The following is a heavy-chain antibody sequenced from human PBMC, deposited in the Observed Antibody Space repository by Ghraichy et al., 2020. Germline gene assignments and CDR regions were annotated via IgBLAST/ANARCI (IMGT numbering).Heavy chain of an antibody. D-gene: IGHD6-19*01. J-gene: IGHJ1*01. Sequence: GGSLRLSCAASEFTFSNYWMNWVRQAPGKGLEWVANIKEDESEKNYVDSVKGRFTVSRDSTKNSVSLQMSSLRAEDTAVYYCAIGSGWTSEHWGQGTLVTVSS. V-gene: IGHV3-7*03. CDR2: IKEDESEK. CDR3: AIGSGWTSEH. CDR1: EFTFSNYW.